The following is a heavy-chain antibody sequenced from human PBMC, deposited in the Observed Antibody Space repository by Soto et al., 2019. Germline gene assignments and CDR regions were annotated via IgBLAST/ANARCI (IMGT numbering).Heavy chain of an antibody. V-gene: IGHV3-72*01. CDR3: ASSSWYSGDAFDI. CDR1: GFTFSDHY. Sequence: EVQLVESGGGLVQPGGSLRLSCAASGFTFSDHYMDWVRQAPGKGLEWVGRTRNKANSYTTEYAASVKGRFTISRDDSKNSLYLQMNSLKTEDTAVYYCASSSWYSGDAFDIWGQGTMVTVSS. D-gene: IGHD6-13*01. CDR2: TRNKANSYTT. J-gene: IGHJ3*02.